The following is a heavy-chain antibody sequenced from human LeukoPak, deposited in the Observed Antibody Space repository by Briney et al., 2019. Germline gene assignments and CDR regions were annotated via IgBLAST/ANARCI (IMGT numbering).Heavy chain of an antibody. D-gene: IGHD3-22*01. CDR1: GFTFSSYA. CDR2: ISGSGGST. CDR3: AKSLGVRGYYYDSSGYYYFDY. V-gene: IGHV3-23*01. Sequence: GGSLRLSCAASGFTFSSYAMSWVRQAPGKGLEWVSAISGSGGSTCYADSVKGRFTISRDNSKNTLYLQMNSLRAEDTAVYYCAKSLGVRGYYYDSSGYYYFDYWGQGTLVTVSS. J-gene: IGHJ4*02.